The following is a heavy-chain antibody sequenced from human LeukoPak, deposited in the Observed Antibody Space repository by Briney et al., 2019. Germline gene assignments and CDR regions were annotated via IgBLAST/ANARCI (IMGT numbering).Heavy chain of an antibody. Sequence: SETLSLTCTVSGGSISSGSYYWSWIRQPAGKGLEWIGRIYTSGSTNYNPSLKSRVTISVDTSKNQFSLKLSSVTAADTAAYYCARLADILTGYFHDAFDIWGQGTMVTVSS. CDR3: ARLADILTGYFHDAFDI. D-gene: IGHD3-9*01. CDR2: IYTSGST. J-gene: IGHJ3*02. V-gene: IGHV4-61*02. CDR1: GGSISSGSYY.